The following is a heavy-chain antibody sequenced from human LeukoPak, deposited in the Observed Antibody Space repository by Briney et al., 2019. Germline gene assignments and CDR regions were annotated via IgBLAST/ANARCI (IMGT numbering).Heavy chain of an antibody. J-gene: IGHJ4*02. Sequence: GGSLRLSCAASGFTFTNAWMNWVRQAPGKGLEWVSAISGSGGSTYYADSVKGRFTISRDNSKNTLYLQMNSLRAEDTAVYYCAKASVYYGSGSYKDYWGQGTLVTVSS. CDR3: AKASVYYGSGSYKDY. CDR2: ISGSGGST. V-gene: IGHV3-23*01. CDR1: GFTFTNAW. D-gene: IGHD3-10*01.